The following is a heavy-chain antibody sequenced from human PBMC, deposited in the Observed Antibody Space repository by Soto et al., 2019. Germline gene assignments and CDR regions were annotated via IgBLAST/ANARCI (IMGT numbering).Heavy chain of an antibody. D-gene: IGHD2-2*01. CDR1: GFSFSSYG. CDR3: AKAYFGGYCTDTSCYVTDY. CDR2: ISYDGSNE. Sequence: QVQLVASGGGVVQPGRSLRLSCAASGFSFSSYGMHWVRQAPGKGPEWVAVISYDGSNEHYADSVRGRLTISRDNSKNTLFLQMNSLRAEDTAIYYCAKAYFGGYCTDTSCYVTDYWGQGTLVTVSS. J-gene: IGHJ4*02. V-gene: IGHV3-30*18.